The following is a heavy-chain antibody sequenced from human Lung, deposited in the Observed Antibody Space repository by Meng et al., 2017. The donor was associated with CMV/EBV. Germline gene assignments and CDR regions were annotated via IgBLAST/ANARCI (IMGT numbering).Heavy chain of an antibody. V-gene: IGHV3-23*03. D-gene: IGHD4/OR15-4a*01. J-gene: IGHJ6*02. CDR2: IYSGGGSS. CDR3: AKEDYGDPRDPLGMDV. CDR1: FTFSSSV. Sequence: FTFSSSVMNWVRQAPGKGLEWVSLIYSGGGSSYYADSVKGRFTVSRDDSKNTLYLQMNSLRAEDTAIYYCAKEDYGDPRDPLGMDVWGQGTTVTVSS.